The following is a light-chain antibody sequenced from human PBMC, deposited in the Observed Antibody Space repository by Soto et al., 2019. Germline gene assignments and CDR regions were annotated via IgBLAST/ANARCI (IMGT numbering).Light chain of an antibody. CDR2: DVN. CDR1: SSDVGAYNY. V-gene: IGLV2-14*03. J-gene: IGLJ2*01. Sequence: QSALTQPASVSEFPGQSVTISCIGTSSDVGAYNYVSWYQQHPGKAPKLIIFDVNHRPSGISNRFSGSKSGNTASLTVSGLQADEEADYYCSSFTVMNTQVFGGGTKLTVL. CDR3: SSFTVMNTQV.